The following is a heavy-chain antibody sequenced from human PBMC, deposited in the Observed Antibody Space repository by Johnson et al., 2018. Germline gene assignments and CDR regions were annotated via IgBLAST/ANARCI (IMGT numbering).Heavy chain of an antibody. D-gene: IGHD3-10*01. CDR1: GFTFSSYT. Sequence: VQLVQSGGGLVKPGGSLRLSCAASGFTFSSYTMNWVRQAPGKGLEWVSSISSSSGHIYYADSLKGRFTISRDNANNSLSLQMSSLRAEDTAVYYCAREKPFYVTSGSNYMDVWGKGTTVTVSS. CDR2: ISSSSGHI. CDR3: AREKPFYVTSGSNYMDV. V-gene: IGHV3-21*06. J-gene: IGHJ6*03.